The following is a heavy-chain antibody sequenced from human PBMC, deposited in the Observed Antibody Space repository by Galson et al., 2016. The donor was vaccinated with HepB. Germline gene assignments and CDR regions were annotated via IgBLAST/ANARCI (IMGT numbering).Heavy chain of an antibody. D-gene: IGHD2-15*01. J-gene: IGHJ4*02. Sequence: CAISGDSVSSNSATWNWIRQSPSRGLEWLGRTYYRSAWLDVYAISVKSRISINPDTSKNRFSLHLNSVTPEDTAVYYCARERRYCTDGSCYSFDYWGLGTLVTVSS. CDR3: ARERRYCTDGSCYSFDY. CDR2: TYYRSAWLD. CDR1: GDSVSSNSAT. V-gene: IGHV6-1*01.